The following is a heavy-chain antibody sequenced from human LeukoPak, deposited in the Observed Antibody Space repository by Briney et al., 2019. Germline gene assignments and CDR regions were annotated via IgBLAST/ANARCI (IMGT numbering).Heavy chain of an antibody. CDR2: ISRGGSST. V-gene: IGHV3-74*01. CDR1: GFTFSTYW. CDR3: AGGDEYTYGYFNY. D-gene: IGHD5-18*01. J-gene: IGHJ4*02. Sequence: GGSLRLSCAASGFTFSTYWMHWVRQAPGKGLVWVSLISRGGSSTSYADSVKGRFTISRDNAKNTVYMQMNSLRAEDTAVYYCAGGDEYTYGYFNYWGQGTLVTVSS.